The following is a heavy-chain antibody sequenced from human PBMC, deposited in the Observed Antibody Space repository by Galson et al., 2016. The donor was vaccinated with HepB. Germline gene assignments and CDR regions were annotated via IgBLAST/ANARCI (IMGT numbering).Heavy chain of an antibody. D-gene: IGHD6-19*01. Sequence: SLRLSCAASGFNFNTFTMHWVRQAPGKGLEWVSSISGGSQHIYYADSVNGRFAIPRDNAAKSVVLEMNSLRVDDSCVHFCARQVAGLSYWCQGSLVIVSS. V-gene: IGHV3-21*01. CDR1: GFNFNTFT. J-gene: IGHJ4*02. CDR2: ISGGSQHI. CDR3: ARQVAGLSY.